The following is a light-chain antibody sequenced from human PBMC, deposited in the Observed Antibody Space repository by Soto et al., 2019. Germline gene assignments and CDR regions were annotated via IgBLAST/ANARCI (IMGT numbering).Light chain of an antibody. J-gene: IGKJ1*01. Sequence: EIVLTQSPGTLSLSPGERATLSCRASQSVSSSWLAWYQQKPGQAPRLLVYGASSRATGIPDRVSGSGSGTDFTLTISRLEPQDFAVYYCQQYGSSPWTFGQGTKVEIK. CDR2: GAS. V-gene: IGKV3-20*01. CDR3: QQYGSSPWT. CDR1: QSVSSSW.